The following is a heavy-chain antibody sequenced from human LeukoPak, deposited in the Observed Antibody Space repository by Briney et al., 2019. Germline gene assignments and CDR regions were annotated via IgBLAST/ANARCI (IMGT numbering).Heavy chain of an antibody. V-gene: IGHV3-30*18. CDR2: ISYDGSNK. CDR1: GFTFSSYG. CDR3: AKDVRVWGSYRPDY. J-gene: IGHJ4*02. Sequence: PGGSLRLSCAASGFTFSSYGMHWVRQAPGKGLEWVAVISYDGSNKYYADSVKGRFTISRDNSKNTLYLQMNSLRAEDTAVYYCAKDVRVWGSYRPDYWGQGTLVTVSS. D-gene: IGHD3-16*02.